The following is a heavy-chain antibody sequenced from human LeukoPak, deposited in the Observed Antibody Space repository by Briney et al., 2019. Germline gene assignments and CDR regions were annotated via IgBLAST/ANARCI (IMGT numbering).Heavy chain of an antibody. CDR2: INPSGGST. J-gene: IGHJ4*02. V-gene: IGHV1-46*01. CDR1: GYTFTSYY. Sequence: VASVKVSCKASGYTFTSYYMHWVRQAPGQGLEWMGIINPSGGSTSYAQKFQGRVTMTRDTSTSTVYMELSSLRSEDTAVYYCARDPRDDSSGWYGIDYWGQGTLVTVSS. CDR3: ARDPRDDSSGWYGIDY. D-gene: IGHD6-19*01.